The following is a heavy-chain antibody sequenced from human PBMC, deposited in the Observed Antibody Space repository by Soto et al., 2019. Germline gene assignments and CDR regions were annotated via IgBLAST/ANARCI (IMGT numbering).Heavy chain of an antibody. Sequence: SETLSLTCTVSGGSISRSSYYWDWIRQPPGKGLEWIGSIYYSGSTYYNPSLKSRVTISVDTSKNHFSLKLTSVTAADTAVYYCLRTSEYPFYFDYWGQGTLVTV. J-gene: IGHJ4*02. CDR3: LRTSEYPFYFDY. D-gene: IGHD6-6*01. CDR1: GGSISRSSYY. CDR2: IYYSGST. V-gene: IGHV4-39*02.